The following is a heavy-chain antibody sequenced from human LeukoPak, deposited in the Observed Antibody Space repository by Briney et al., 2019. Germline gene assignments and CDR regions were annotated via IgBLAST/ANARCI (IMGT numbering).Heavy chain of an antibody. J-gene: IGHJ1*01. CDR2: IYYSGST. Sequence: SETLSLTCTVSGDSISIYYWSWIRQPPGKGLEWIGCIYYSGSTNYNPSLKSRVTISVDTSKNQFSLKLSSVTAADTAVYYCAREGDCSGGSCYSDQYFQHWGQGTLVTVSS. V-gene: IGHV4-59*01. CDR3: AREGDCSGGSCYSDQYFQH. D-gene: IGHD2-15*01. CDR1: GDSISIYY.